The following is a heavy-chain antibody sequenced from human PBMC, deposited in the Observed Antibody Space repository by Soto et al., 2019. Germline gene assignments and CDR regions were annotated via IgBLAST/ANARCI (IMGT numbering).Heavy chain of an antibody. D-gene: IGHD3-3*01. CDR3: TTAGDFTIFGVVPSFAFDI. CDR2: IKSKTDGGTT. V-gene: IGHV3-15*01. J-gene: IGHJ3*02. Sequence: PGGSLRVSCAASGFTFSNAWMSWVRQAPGKGLEWVGRIKSKTDGGTTDYAAPVKGRFTISRDDSKNTLYLQMNSLKTEDTAVYYCTTAGDFTIFGVVPSFAFDIWGHGTMVTVSS. CDR1: GFTFSNAW.